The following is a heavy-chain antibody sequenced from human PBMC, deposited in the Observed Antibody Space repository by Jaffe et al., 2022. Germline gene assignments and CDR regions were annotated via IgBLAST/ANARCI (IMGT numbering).Heavy chain of an antibody. CDR2: INSDGSST. V-gene: IGHV3-74*01. CDR1: GFTFSSYW. CDR3: ARDEAGAVAGEYFQH. D-gene: IGHD6-19*01. Sequence: EVQLVESGGGLVQPGGSLRLSCAASGFTFSSYWMHWVRQAPGKGLVWVSRINSDGSSTSYADSVKGRFTISRDNAKNTLYLQMNSLRAEDTAVYYCARDEAGAVAGEYFQHWGQGTLVTVSS. J-gene: IGHJ1*01.